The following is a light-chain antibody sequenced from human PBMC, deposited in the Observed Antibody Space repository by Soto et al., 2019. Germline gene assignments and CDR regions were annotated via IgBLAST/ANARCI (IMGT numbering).Light chain of an antibody. Sequence: QSVLTQPPSVSGAPGQRVTISCTGSSSNIGAGYDLHWYQQLPGTAPKLLIYGNSNRTSGVPDRFSGSKSGTSASLAITGLQAEDEADYYCQSYDSSLSVFGTGTKHTVL. V-gene: IGLV1-40*01. CDR2: GNS. J-gene: IGLJ1*01. CDR3: QSYDSSLSV. CDR1: SSNIGAGYD.